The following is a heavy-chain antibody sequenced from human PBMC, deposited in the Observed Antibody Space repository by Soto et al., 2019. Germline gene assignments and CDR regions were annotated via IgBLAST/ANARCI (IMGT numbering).Heavy chain of an antibody. CDR2: NSAYSGNT. J-gene: IGHJ6*02. CDR3: AMGDNDVTPAPQDV. D-gene: IGHD3-16*01. CDR1: GYIFVNYG. Sequence: QVQLVQSGDEVRKPGSSVKVSCKASGYIFVNYGIAWVRQAPGQGLEWMGWNSAYSGNTHYASKVQGRLTMTTDTTTSTANMDLGSLTSDETAVYYLAMGDNDVTPAPQDVWGQGTTVTVSS. V-gene: IGHV1-18*01.